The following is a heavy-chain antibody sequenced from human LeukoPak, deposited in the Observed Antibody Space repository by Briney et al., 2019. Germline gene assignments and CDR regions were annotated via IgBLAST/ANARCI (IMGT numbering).Heavy chain of an antibody. CDR3: ARKNYYGSGKGLH. J-gene: IGHJ4*02. Sequence: SVKVSFKASGGTFTSYAISWVRHAPGQGLEWMGGIIPIFGTGNYAQKFQGRGTITTDESTSTAYMELSSLRSEDTAVYYCARKNYYGSGKGLHGGQGTLVTVSS. CDR1: GGTFTSYA. D-gene: IGHD3-10*01. CDR2: IIPIFGTG. V-gene: IGHV1-69*05.